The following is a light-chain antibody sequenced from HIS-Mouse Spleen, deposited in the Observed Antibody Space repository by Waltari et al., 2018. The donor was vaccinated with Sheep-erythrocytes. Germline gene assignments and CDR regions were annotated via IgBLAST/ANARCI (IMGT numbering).Light chain of an antibody. CDR2: DAS. J-gene: IGKJ2*01. CDR3: QQYDNLPYT. CDR1: QDISNY. V-gene: IGKV1-33*01. Sequence: DIQMTQSPSSLSASVGDRVTITCQASQDISNYLNWYQQKPGNAPKLLIYDASNLEPGVPSRCSGSGYGTDVTFTISSLQPEDNATYYCQQYDNLPYTFGQGTKLEIK.